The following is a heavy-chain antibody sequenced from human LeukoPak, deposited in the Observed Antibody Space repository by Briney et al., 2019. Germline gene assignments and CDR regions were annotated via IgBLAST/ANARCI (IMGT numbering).Heavy chain of an antibody. J-gene: IGHJ3*02. CDR2: IYNTGST. V-gene: IGHV4-31*03. D-gene: IGHD2-2*01. Sequence: PSETLSLTCTVSGASINSGGYSWGWIRQHPGAGLEWIGFIYNTGSTYYSPSLKSRITISVDTSETQFSLKMNSVTAADTAVYYCVSSYWLKDAFDIWGQGTMVTVSS. CDR1: GASINSGGYS. CDR3: VSSYWLKDAFDI.